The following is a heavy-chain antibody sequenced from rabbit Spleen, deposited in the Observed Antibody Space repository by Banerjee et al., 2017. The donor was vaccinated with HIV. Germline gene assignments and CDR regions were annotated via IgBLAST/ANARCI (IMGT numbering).Heavy chain of an antibody. V-gene: IGHV1S45*01. CDR3: AKDSGSNAYIDVFFSL. Sequence: QEQLVESGGGLVQPEGSLTLTCTASGFSFSSSYYMCWVRQAPGKGLEWIASINTFSGRGVYATWAKGRFTISRTSSTTVALQMTSLTAADTATYFCAKDSGSNAYIDVFFSLWGQGTLVTVS. CDR1: GFSFSSSYY. D-gene: IGHD4-2*01. J-gene: IGHJ4*01. CDR2: INTFSGRG.